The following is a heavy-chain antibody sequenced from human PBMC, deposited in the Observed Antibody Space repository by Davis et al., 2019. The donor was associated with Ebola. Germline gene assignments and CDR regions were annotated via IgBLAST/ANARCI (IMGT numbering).Heavy chain of an antibody. CDR3: AKGDNSGWYGVDY. Sequence: PGGSLRLSCAASGFTFSSYGMHWVRQAPGKGLEWVAFIRYDGSNKYYADSVKGRFTISRENSKATLDLQMNSLRAENTAVYYCAKGDNSGWYGVDYWGQGTLVTVSS. V-gene: IGHV3-30*02. J-gene: IGHJ4*02. CDR1: GFTFSSYG. CDR2: IRYDGSNK. D-gene: IGHD6-19*01.